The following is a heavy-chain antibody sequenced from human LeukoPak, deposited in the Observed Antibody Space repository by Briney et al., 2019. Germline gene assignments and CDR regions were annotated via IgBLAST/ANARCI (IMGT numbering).Heavy chain of an antibody. V-gene: IGHV3-23*01. D-gene: IGHD2-2*02. CDR2: IGGSGGST. CDR1: GFTFSSYA. CDR3: AKFPPPVVVVPAAIPLDAFDI. J-gene: IGHJ3*02. Sequence: PGGSLRLSCAASGFTFSSYAMSWVRQAPGKGLEWVSAIGGSGGSTYYADSVKGRFTISRDNSKNTLYLQMNSLRAEDTAVYYCAKFPPPVVVVPAAIPLDAFDIWGQGTMVTVSS.